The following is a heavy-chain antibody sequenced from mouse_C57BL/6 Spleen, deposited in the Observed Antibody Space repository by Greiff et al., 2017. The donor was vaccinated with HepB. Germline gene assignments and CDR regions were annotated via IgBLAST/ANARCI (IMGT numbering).Heavy chain of an antibody. CDR2: INPSTGGT. Sequence: EVKLQESGPELVKPGASVKISCKASGYSFTGYYMNWVKQSPEKSLEWVGEINPSTGGTTYNQKFKAKATLTVDKSSSTAYMQLKSLTSEDSAVYYCARSHYYGSSYGYFDYWGQGTTLTVSS. V-gene: IGHV1-42*01. D-gene: IGHD1-1*01. J-gene: IGHJ2*01. CDR1: GYSFTGYY. CDR3: ARSHYYGSSYGYFDY.